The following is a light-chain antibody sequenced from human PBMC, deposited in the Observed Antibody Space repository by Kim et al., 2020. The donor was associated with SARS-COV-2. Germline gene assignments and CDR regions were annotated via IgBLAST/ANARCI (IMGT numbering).Light chain of an antibody. J-gene: IGKJ1*01. CDR1: QDIGTY. CDR3: QHFYDFPRT. Sequence: VRDRVIITGQASQDIGTYLNWYQHKPGTAPNILIYDASKWETGVPARFSGSGSGTEFTFTITSLQAEDVATYYCQHFYDFPRTFGQGTKVDIK. V-gene: IGKV1-33*01. CDR2: DAS.